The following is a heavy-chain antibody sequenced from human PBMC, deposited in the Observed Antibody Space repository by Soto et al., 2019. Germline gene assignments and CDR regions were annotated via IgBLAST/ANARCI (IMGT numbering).Heavy chain of an antibody. CDR1: GGTLSSYA. CDR3: ARPTRFYYDSSGQSAWFDP. D-gene: IGHD3-22*01. CDR2: PFPIFGTA. Sequence: QVQLVQSGARWKNPGSSGRVSSKPSGGTLSSYAISWWRQAPGQGLEWLGGPFPIFGTANYAQKFQGRVTITADESTTTAYMERSSLRSEDTAVYYCARPTRFYYDSSGQSAWFDPWGQGTLVTVSS. J-gene: IGHJ5*02. V-gene: IGHV1-69*12.